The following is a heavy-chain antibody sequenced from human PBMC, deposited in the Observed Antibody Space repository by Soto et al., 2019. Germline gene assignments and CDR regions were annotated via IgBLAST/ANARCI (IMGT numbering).Heavy chain of an antibody. CDR3: ARGGRVVGATTFYPY. CDR1: GFTFSSYA. V-gene: IGHV3-30-3*01. J-gene: IGHJ4*02. Sequence: QVQLVESGGGVVQPGRSLRLSCAASGFTFSSYAMHWVRQAPGKGLEWVAVISYDGSNKYYADSVKGRFTISRDNSKNTLYLQMNSLRAEDTAVYYCARGGRVVGATTFYPYWGQGTLVTVSS. CDR2: ISYDGSNK. D-gene: IGHD1-26*01.